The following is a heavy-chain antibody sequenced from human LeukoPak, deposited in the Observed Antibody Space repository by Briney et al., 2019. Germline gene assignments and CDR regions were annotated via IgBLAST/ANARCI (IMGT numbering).Heavy chain of an antibody. J-gene: IGHJ4*02. V-gene: IGHV3-48*01. CDR2: ISSSSSTI. D-gene: IGHD6-19*01. Sequence: GGSLRLSCAASGFTFSSYSMNWVRQSPGKGLGGVSYISSSSSTIYYADSVKGRFTISRDNAKNSLYLQMNSLRAEDTAVYYCARDRGIAVADYFDYWGQGTLVTVSS. CDR3: ARDRGIAVADYFDY. CDR1: GFTFSSYS.